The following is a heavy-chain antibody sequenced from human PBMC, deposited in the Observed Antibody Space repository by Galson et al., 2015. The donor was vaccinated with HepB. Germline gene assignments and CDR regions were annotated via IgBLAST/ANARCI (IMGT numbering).Heavy chain of an antibody. CDR2: IIPMLGKV. CDR3: ARVFFAQITVFDYYYGLDV. D-gene: IGHD3-3*01. V-gene: IGHV1-69*01. Sequence: SCKASGGTFGNYPIFWVRQAPGKGLETMGGIIPMLGKVNYAQKFQGRVTITADGSTSVAYMELSSLRSDDTATYYCARVFFAQITVFDYYYGLDVWGQGTTITVSS. J-gene: IGHJ6*02. CDR1: GGTFGNYP.